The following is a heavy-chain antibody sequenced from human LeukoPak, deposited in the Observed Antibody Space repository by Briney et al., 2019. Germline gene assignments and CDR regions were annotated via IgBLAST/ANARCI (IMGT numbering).Heavy chain of an antibody. J-gene: IGHJ4*02. V-gene: IGHV4-34*01. Sequence: SEALSLTCAVYGGSFSGYYWSWIRQPPGKGLEWIGEINHSGSTNYNPSLKSRVTISVDTSKNQFSLKLSSVTAADTAVYYCARRARRSYQFDYWGQGTLVTVSS. CDR2: INHSGST. CDR3: ARRARRSYQFDY. D-gene: IGHD6-6*01. CDR1: GGSFSGYY.